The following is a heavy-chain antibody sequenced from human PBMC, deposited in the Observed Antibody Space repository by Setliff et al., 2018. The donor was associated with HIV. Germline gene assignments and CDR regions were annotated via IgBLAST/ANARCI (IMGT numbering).Heavy chain of an antibody. CDR2: IDASANT. CDR3: ARNPCSGGSCPDAFDI. D-gene: IGHD2-15*01. Sequence: SETLSLTCTVSGSSISSNYYWAWIRQAPGKGLEWIGCIDASANTYYIPSLKSRVTISVDTSKNQFSLKLSSVTAADTAVYYCARNPCSGGSCPDAFDIWGQGTMVTVSS. J-gene: IGHJ3*02. CDR1: GSSISSNYY. V-gene: IGHV4-38-2*02.